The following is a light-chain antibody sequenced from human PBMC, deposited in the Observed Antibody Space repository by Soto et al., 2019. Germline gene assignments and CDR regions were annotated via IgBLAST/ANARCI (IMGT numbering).Light chain of an antibody. CDR2: AAS. J-gene: IGKJ1*01. CDR3: HHYNTYST. Sequence: DIQMTQSPSTLSASVGDRVTITCRASQSISNWLAWHQQRPGKAPKLLIYAASSLESGVPSRFSGSGSGTEFTLTISSLQPDDFATYYCHHYNTYSTFGQGTKVDNK. V-gene: IGKV1-5*03. CDR1: QSISNW.